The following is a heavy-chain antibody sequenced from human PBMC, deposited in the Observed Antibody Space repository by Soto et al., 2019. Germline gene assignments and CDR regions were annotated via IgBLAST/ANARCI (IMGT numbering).Heavy chain of an antibody. Sequence: QVQLQQSGPGLVKPSETLSLTCSVSSGPTSSHNWGWIRQTPGRGLEWIGYVYSTGGTSYNPSLTTRLTLSAVTSTNHLSPTLTPVTAADTPVYYCVRQGIGNLHGLVAGWGRGTTVRVSS. CDR1: SGPTSSHN. CDR3: VRQGIGNLHGLVAG. CDR2: VYSTGGT. J-gene: IGHJ6*02. V-gene: IGHV4-59*08. D-gene: IGHD1-1*01.